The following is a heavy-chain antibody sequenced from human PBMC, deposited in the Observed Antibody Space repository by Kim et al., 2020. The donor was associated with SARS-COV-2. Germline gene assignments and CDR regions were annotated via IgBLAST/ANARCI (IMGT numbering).Heavy chain of an antibody. Sequence: GGSLRLSCAASGFTFSSYAMSWVRQAPGKGLEWVSAISGSGGSTYYADSVKGRFTISRDNSKNTLYLQMNSLRAEDTAVYYCAKDLTRVWQQANAEYFQHWGQGTLVTVSS. V-gene: IGHV3-23*01. CDR3: AKDLTRVWQQANAEYFQH. CDR1: GFTFSSYA. J-gene: IGHJ1*01. D-gene: IGHD6-13*01. CDR2: ISGSGGST.